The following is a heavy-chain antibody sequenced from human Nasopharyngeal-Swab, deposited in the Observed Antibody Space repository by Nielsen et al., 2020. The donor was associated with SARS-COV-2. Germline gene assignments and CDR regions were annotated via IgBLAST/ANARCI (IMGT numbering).Heavy chain of an antibody. Sequence: SETLSLTCTVSGGSISSSSYYWGWIRQPPGKGLAWIGSIYYSGRTYYNPSLKSRVTISVDTSKNQFSLKLSSVTAADTAVYYCVGSSWYGDYYYYYGMDVWGQGTTVTVSS. CDR2: IYYSGRT. V-gene: IGHV4-39*07. CDR3: VGSSWYGDYYYYYGMDV. J-gene: IGHJ6*02. D-gene: IGHD6-13*01. CDR1: GGSISSSSYY.